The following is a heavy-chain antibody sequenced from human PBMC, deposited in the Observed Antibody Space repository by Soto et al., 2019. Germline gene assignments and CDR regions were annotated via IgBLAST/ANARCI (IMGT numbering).Heavy chain of an antibody. Sequence: EVQLVESGGGLVKPGGSLRLSCAAPGFTFSSYSMNWVRQAPGKGLEWVSSISSSSSYIYYADSVKGRFTISRDNAKNSLYLQMNSLSAEDTAVYYCARWGVYGMDVWGQGTTVTVSS. V-gene: IGHV3-21*01. CDR3: ARWGVYGMDV. D-gene: IGHD3-10*01. CDR1: GFTFSSYS. J-gene: IGHJ6*02. CDR2: ISSSSSYI.